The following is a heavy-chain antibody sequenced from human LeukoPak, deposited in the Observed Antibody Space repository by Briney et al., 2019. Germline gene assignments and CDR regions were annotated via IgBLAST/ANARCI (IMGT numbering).Heavy chain of an antibody. CDR2: IIPIFGTA. CDR1: GGTFSSYA. CDR3: ARTFYGDYGFDP. V-gene: IGHV1-69*13. J-gene: IGHJ5*02. Sequence: SVKASCKASGGTFSSYAISWVRQAPGQGLEWMGGIIPIFGTANYAQKFQGRVTITADESTSTAYMELSSLRSEDTAVYYCARTFYGDYGFDPWGQGTLVTVSS. D-gene: IGHD4-17*01.